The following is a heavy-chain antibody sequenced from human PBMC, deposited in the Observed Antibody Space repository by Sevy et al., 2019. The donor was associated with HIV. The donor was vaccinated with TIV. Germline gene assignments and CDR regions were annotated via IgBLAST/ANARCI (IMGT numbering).Heavy chain of an antibody. CDR3: ARLRWDVVDAPGATPGCYFDF. V-gene: IGHV4-59*08. CDR2: TSYSGTT. J-gene: IGHJ4*02. CDR1: GDSISDYY. D-gene: IGHD2-2*01. Sequence: SETLSLTCSVSGDSISDYYWSWIRQPPGKGLEWIGYTSYSGTTNYSPSLESRVDISIDTSTKRFSLKLNSVTAADTAMYYCARLRWDVVDAPGATPGCYFDFWGQGTLVTVSS.